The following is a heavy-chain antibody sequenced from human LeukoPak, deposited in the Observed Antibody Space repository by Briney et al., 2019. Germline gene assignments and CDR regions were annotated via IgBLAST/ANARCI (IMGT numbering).Heavy chain of an antibody. J-gene: IGHJ4*02. CDR2: IYHSGST. CDR1: GYSISSGYY. CDR3: ARGAGIEDY. D-gene: IGHD1-26*01. V-gene: IGHV4-38-2*01. Sequence: SETLSLTCAVSGYSISSGYYWGWIRQPPGKGLEWIASIYHSGSTYYNPSLKSRVTISVDTCKNPLSLKLSSVTAADRAVYYCARGAGIEDYWGQGTLVTVSS.